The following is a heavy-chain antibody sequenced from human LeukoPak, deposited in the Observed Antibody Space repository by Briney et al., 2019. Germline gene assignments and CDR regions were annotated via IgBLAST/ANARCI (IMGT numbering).Heavy chain of an antibody. Sequence: PSETLSLTCAVYGGSFSGYYWSWIRQPPGKGLEWIGEINHSGSTNYNPSLKSRVTMSVDTSKSQFSLKLSSVTAADTAVYYCARDVYYYDSSGRYYFDYWGQGTLVTVSS. J-gene: IGHJ4*02. D-gene: IGHD3-22*01. CDR2: INHSGST. CDR3: ARDVYYYDSSGRYYFDY. V-gene: IGHV4-34*01. CDR1: GGSFSGYY.